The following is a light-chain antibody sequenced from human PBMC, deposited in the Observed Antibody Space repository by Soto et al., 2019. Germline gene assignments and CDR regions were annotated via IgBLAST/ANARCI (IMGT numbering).Light chain of an antibody. CDR3: QSYDSRLTAWV. CDR2: DDV. J-gene: IGLJ3*02. V-gene: IGLV1-40*01. CDR1: RSNFGAGYD. Sequence: QSVLTQPPSVSGAPGQRVTISCTGSRSNFGAGYDVHWYQQVPGTAPKLLIYDDVNRASGVPDRFSGSKSGTSASLAITGLQAEDEADYYCQSYDSRLTAWVFGGGTKLTVL.